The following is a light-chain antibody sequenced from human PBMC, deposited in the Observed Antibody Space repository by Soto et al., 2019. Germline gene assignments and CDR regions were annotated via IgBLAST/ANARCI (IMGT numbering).Light chain of an antibody. V-gene: IGLV7-43*01. CDR1: TGALNGGHF. CDR3: LIYYAGSRI. J-gene: IGLJ1*01. CDR2: KTT. Sequence: QAVVSREPSLTMTLGGTVTFTRVSSTGALNGGHFPSWIKQKPGQAPRPLIYKTTNKYSSTPARFSGSLFGGKPSQTLSDVQPEDEAVYYCLIYYAGSRIFGTGTKVTVL.